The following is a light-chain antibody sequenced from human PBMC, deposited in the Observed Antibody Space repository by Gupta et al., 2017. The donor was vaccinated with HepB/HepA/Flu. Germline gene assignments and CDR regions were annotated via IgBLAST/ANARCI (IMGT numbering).Light chain of an antibody. Sequence: DIQMTQSPSSLSASVGDRVTITCRPSQSISIYLNWYQQKVGKAPKLLMFGGSDLQSGVPSRFSGSRSGTDFTLTISSLQPEDFATYYCQQTYSSPSTFGQGTTLEIK. CDR1: QSISIY. J-gene: IGKJ1*01. V-gene: IGKV1-39*01. CDR2: GGS. CDR3: QQTYSSPST.